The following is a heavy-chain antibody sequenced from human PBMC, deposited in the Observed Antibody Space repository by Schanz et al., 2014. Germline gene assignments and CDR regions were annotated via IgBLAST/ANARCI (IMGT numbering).Heavy chain of an antibody. Sequence: QVQLVQSGADVKKPGASVKVSCKASGNTLSAYYIHWIRQAPGQGLEWMGWIDPNSGGTNYAQKFQGRVTMTSDTSITTVYMEVNSLTSDDTAVYYCARDRWDWNNAFDIWGQGTMVTVSS. CDR3: ARDRWDWNNAFDI. D-gene: IGHD1-1*01. CDR1: GNTLSAYY. J-gene: IGHJ3*02. V-gene: IGHV1-2*02. CDR2: IDPNSGGT.